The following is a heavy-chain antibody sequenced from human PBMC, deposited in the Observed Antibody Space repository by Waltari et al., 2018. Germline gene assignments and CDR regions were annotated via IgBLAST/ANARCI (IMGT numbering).Heavy chain of an antibody. J-gene: IGHJ4*02. V-gene: IGHV4-59*11. CDR1: GGSISSHY. CDR2: IYYRGST. Sequence: QVQLQESGPGLVKPSETLSLTCTVSGGSISSHYWSWIRQPPGKGLEWIGYIYYRGSTNYSPSLKSRVTISVDTAKNQFSLKLSSVTAADTAVYYCARDRTAHYWGQGTLVTVSS. CDR3: ARDRTAHY. D-gene: IGHD5-18*01.